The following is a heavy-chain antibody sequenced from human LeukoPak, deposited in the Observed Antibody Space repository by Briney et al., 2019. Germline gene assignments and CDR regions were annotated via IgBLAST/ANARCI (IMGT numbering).Heavy chain of an antibody. J-gene: IGHJ4*02. D-gene: IGHD3-22*01. CDR2: IYYSGST. V-gene: IGHV4-61*08. Sequence: SQTLSLTCTVSGGSISSGGYYWSWIRQHPGKGLEWIGYIYYSGSTNYNPSLKSRVTISVDTSKNQFSLKLSSVTAADTAVYYCARDCGDYYDSSGYYDYWGQGTLVTVSS. CDR1: GGSISSGGYY. CDR3: ARDCGDYYDSSGYYDY.